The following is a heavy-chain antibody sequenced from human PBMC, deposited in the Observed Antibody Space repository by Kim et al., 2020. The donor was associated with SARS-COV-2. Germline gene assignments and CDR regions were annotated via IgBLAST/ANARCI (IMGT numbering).Heavy chain of an antibody. V-gene: IGHV3-13*04. Sequence: GGSLRLSCAASGFTFSSYDMHWVRQATGNGLEWVSAIGTAGDTYCPGSVKGRFTISRENAKNSLYLQMNSLRAGDTAVYYCARPSKGRDYEFWSGYYTIYGMDVGGKVATVTVSS. J-gene: IGHJ6*04. D-gene: IGHD3-3*01. CDR1: GFTFSSYD. CDR3: ARPSKGRDYEFWSGYYTIYGMDV. CDR2: IGTAGDT.